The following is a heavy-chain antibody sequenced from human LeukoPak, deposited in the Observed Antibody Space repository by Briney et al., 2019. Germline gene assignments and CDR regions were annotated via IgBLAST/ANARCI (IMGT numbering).Heavy chain of an antibody. D-gene: IGHD2-15*01. Sequence: SETLSLTCAVYGGSFSGYYLSWIRQPPGKGLEWIGEINLSGSTNYNPSLKSRVTISVDTSKNQFSLKLSPVTAADTAVYYCARGPRRYCSGGSCYRACDIWGQGTMVTVSS. V-gene: IGHV4-34*01. CDR1: GGSFSGYY. CDR2: INLSGST. CDR3: ARGPRRYCSGGSCYRACDI. J-gene: IGHJ3*02.